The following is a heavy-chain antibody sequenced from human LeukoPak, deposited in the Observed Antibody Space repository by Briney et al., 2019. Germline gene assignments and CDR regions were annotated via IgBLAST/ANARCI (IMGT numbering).Heavy chain of an antibody. J-gene: IGHJ2*01. Sequence: SQTLSLTCAVSGGPVKSTDSFWTWIRQNPGKGLEWIGYIYYSGSTYYNPSLKSRLTISVDTPNNQFSLSLSSVTAADTALYYCARARGYDILTGYYRGWYFDLWGRGTLVTVSS. CDR1: GGPVKSTDSF. CDR3: ARARGYDILTGYYRGWYFDL. V-gene: IGHV4-31*11. D-gene: IGHD3-9*01. CDR2: IYYSGST.